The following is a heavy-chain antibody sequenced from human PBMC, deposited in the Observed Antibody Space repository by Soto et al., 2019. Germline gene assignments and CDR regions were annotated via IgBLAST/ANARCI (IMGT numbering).Heavy chain of an antibody. J-gene: IGHJ4*02. CDR2: IWHDGENK. V-gene: IGHV3-33*01. CDR1: GFTFSSFG. CDR3: ARDPGNDEAMDY. Sequence: GGSLRLSCAASGFTFSSFGMHWVRQAPGKGLEWVAVIWHDGENKYYADSANGRFTISRDNSKNTLYLQMNSLRAEDTAVYYCARDPGNDEAMDYWGQGNLVTVSS. D-gene: IGHD1-1*01.